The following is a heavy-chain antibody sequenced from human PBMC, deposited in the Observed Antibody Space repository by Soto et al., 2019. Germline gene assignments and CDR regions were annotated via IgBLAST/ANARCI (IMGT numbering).Heavy chain of an antibody. CDR2: IYPGDSDT. V-gene: IGHV5-51*01. CDR1: GYSFTSYW. Sequence: GASLTISCKGSGYSFTSYWIGWVRQMPGKGLGWMGIIYPGDSDTRYSPSFQGQVTISADKSISTAYLQWSSLKASDTAMYYCARWGRLKDYGMDVWGQGTTVTVSS. J-gene: IGHJ6*02. D-gene: IGHD6-25*01. CDR3: ARWGRLKDYGMDV.